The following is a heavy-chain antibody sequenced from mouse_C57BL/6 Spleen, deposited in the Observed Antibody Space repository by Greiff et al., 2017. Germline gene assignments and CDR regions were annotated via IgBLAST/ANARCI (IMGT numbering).Heavy chain of an antibody. Sequence: VQLQQSGPELVKPGASVKISCKASGYAFSSSWMNWVKQRPGKGLEWIGRIYPGDGDTNYNGKFKGKATLTADKSSSTAYMQLSSLTSEDSAVYFCARLIYYGNYGPYYFDYWGQGTTLTVSS. CDR3: ARLIYYGNYGPYYFDY. J-gene: IGHJ2*01. CDR2: IYPGDGDT. CDR1: GYAFSSSW. D-gene: IGHD2-1*01. V-gene: IGHV1-82*01.